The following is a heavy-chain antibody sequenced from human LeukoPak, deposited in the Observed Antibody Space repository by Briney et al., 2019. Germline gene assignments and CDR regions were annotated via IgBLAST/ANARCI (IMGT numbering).Heavy chain of an antibody. CDR2: TSAYNGNT. J-gene: IGHJ4*02. CDR1: GYTFTSYG. D-gene: IGHD6-6*01. CDR3: ARGGWQLVSAYFDY. Sequence: ASVKVSCKASGYTFTSYGISWVRQAPGQGLEWTGWTSAYNGNTNYAQKLQGRVTMTTDTSTSTAYMELRSLRSDDTAVYYCARGGWQLVSAYFDYWGQGTLVTVSS. V-gene: IGHV1-18*01.